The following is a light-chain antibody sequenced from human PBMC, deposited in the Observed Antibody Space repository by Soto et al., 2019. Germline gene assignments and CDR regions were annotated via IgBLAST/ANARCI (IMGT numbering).Light chain of an antibody. Sequence: DIQMTQSPATLSASLGDRVTITCRASQSISTWLAWYQQKPGKAPKLLISDASGLESGVPSRFRGSGSGTEFTLTISGLQPDDFEAYYCQQYNSYSLTFGQGTKVDIK. CDR3: QQYNSYSLT. CDR1: QSISTW. V-gene: IGKV1-5*01. CDR2: DAS. J-gene: IGKJ1*01.